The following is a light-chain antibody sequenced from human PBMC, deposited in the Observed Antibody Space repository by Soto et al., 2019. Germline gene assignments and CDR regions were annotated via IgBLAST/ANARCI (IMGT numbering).Light chain of an antibody. Sequence: QSVLTQPPSASGTPGQRVTISCSGSSSKIGSNTVNWYQQLPGTAPKLLIYSNNQRPSGVPVRFSGSKSGTSASLAISGLQSEDEADYYCAAWDDSLNGVVFGGGTXVTVL. CDR2: SNN. J-gene: IGLJ2*01. CDR3: AAWDDSLNGVV. CDR1: SSKIGSNT. V-gene: IGLV1-44*01.